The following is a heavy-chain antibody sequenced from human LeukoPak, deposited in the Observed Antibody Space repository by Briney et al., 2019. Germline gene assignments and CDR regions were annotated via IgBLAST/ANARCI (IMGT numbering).Heavy chain of an antibody. D-gene: IGHD3-16*01. V-gene: IGHV3-48*03. CDR3: ARDPQGAAFDI. CDR2: ISNSGSII. J-gene: IGHJ3*02. CDR1: GFTFSSYE. Sequence: GGSLRLSRAASGFTFSSYEMNWVRQAPGKGLEWVSYISNSGSIIYYADSVKGRFTISRDNAKNSLYLQMNSLRAEDTAVYYCARDPQGAAFDIWGQGTMVTVSS.